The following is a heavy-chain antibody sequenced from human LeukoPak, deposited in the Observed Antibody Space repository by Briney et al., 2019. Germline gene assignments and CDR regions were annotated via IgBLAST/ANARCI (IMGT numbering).Heavy chain of an antibody. D-gene: IGHD2-15*01. Sequence: GGSLRLSCAASGFTFSSYAMHWVRQAPGKGLEWVAVISYDGSNKYYADSVKGRFTISRDNSKNTLYLQMNSLRAEDTAVYYCARVADVVVVAATTRIYGMDVWGQGTTVTVSS. J-gene: IGHJ6*02. CDR1: GFTFSSYA. CDR2: ISYDGSNK. CDR3: ARVADVVVVAATTRIYGMDV. V-gene: IGHV3-30-3*01.